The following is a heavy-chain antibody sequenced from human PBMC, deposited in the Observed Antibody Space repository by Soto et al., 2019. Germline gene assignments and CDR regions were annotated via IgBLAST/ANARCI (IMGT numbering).Heavy chain of an antibody. D-gene: IGHD3-9*01. Sequence: PGGSLRLSCAASGFTFSSYGMHWVRKAPGKWLEWVAVISYDGSNKYYADSVKGRFTISRDNSKNTLYLQMNSLRAEDTAVYYCALLYYDILTGYPPGDYWGQGTLVTVS. V-gene: IGHV3-30*03. J-gene: IGHJ4*02. CDR2: ISYDGSNK. CDR1: GFTFSSYG. CDR3: ALLYYDILTGYPPGDY.